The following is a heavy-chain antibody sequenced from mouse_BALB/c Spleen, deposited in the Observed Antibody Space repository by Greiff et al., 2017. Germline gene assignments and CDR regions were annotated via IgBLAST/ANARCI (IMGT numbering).Heavy chain of an antibody. D-gene: IGHD2-1*01. J-gene: IGHJ4*01. CDR3: ARSGDYGNYVWAMDY. Sequence: EVQLVESGPSLVKPSQTLSLTCSVTGYSITSGYWNWIRKFPGNKLEYMGYISYSGSTYYNPSLKSRISIIRDTSKNQYYIQLNSVTTEDTATYYCARSGDYGNYVWAMDYWGQGTSVTVSS. V-gene: IGHV3-8*02. CDR2: ISYSGST. CDR1: GYSITSGY.